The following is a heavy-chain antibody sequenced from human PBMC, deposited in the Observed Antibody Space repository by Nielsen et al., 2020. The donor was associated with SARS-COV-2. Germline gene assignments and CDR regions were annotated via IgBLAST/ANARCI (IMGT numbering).Heavy chain of an antibody. CDR1: GYTFTHYA. J-gene: IGHJ4*02. D-gene: IGHD3-22*01. Sequence: ASVKVSCKASGYTFTHYAMNWVRPAPGQGLEWMGWINPNTGHPMYAQGFTGRFVFSLDTSVSTAYLQITSLKAEDTAVYYCARGSNGYDTSGFDYWGQGTLATVSS. CDR2: INPNTGHP. V-gene: IGHV7-4-1*02. CDR3: ARGSNGYDTSGFDY.